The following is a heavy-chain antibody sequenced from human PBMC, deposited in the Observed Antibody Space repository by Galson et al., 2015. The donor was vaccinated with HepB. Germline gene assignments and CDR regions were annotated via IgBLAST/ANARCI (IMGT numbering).Heavy chain of an antibody. V-gene: IGHV3-30*04. D-gene: IGHD3-10*01. CDR1: GFTFSSYA. Sequence: SLRLSCAASGFTFSSYAMHWVRQAPGKGLEWVTVISYDGSNKYYADSVKGRFTISRDNSKNTLYLQMNSLRAEDTAVYYCARDGGRENLWFGELVDYWGQGTLVTVSS. J-gene: IGHJ4*02. CDR3: ARDGGRENLWFGELVDY. CDR2: ISYDGSNK.